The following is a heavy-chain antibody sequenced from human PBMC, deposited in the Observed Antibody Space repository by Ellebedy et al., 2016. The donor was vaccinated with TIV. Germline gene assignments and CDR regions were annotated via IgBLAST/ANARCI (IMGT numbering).Heavy chain of an antibody. CDR2: FYYTGST. D-gene: IGHD4-23*01. CDR1: GDSISRYF. CDR3: TSWGDYGGNRHLDY. Sequence: SETLSLTXTVSGDSISRYFWSWIRQPPDKGLEWIGHFYYTGSTNYNPSLKSRVTISGDTSKNQFSLELSSVTAADTAVYYCTSWGDYGGNRHLDYWGQGTPVTVAS. J-gene: IGHJ4*02. V-gene: IGHV4-59*01.